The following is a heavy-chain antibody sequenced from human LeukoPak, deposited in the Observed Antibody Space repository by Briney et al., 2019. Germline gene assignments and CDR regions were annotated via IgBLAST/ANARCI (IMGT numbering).Heavy chain of an antibody. CDR3: ARYGVEIAKYGMDV. D-gene: IGHD5-24*01. J-gene: IGHJ6*02. CDR2: IYSGGST. V-gene: IGHV3-66*01. CDR1: GFTVSSNY. Sequence: GGSLRLSCAASGFTVSSNYMSWVRQAPGKGLEWVPVIYSGGSTYYADSVKGRFTISRDNSKNTLYLQMNSLRAEDTAVYYCARYGVEIAKYGMDVWGQGTTVTVSS.